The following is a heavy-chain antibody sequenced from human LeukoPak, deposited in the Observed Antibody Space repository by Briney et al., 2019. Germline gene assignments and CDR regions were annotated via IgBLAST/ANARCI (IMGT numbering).Heavy chain of an antibody. Sequence: SETLSLTCTASGGSVSNDNHCWSWIRQPPGKGLEWIGYVNYSGSTKYNPSLKSRVSISADTFRSQVSLKLSSVTAADTAVYYCARDRGGFTYGEYYFDYWGQGSLVTVSS. D-gene: IGHD2-15*01. J-gene: IGHJ4*02. CDR1: GGSVSNDNHC. V-gene: IGHV4-61*01. CDR2: VNYSGST. CDR3: ARDRGGFTYGEYYFDY.